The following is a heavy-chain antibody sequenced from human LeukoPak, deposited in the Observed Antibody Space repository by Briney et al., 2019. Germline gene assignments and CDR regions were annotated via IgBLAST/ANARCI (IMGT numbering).Heavy chain of an antibody. J-gene: IGHJ2*01. Sequence: GGSLRLSCAASGFTFSSYGMHWVRQAPGKGLEWVAVIWYDGSNKYYADSVKGRFTISRDNSKNTLYLQMSSLRAEDTAVYYCARVQWLVRYFDLWGRGTLVTVSS. CDR2: IWYDGSNK. CDR1: GFTFSSYG. CDR3: ARVQWLVRYFDL. V-gene: IGHV3-33*01. D-gene: IGHD6-19*01.